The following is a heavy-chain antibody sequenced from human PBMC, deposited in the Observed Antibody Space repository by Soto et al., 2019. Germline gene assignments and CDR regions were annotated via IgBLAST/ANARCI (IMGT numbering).Heavy chain of an antibody. CDR3: ARETVGEVVAATSWFDP. V-gene: IGHV1-46*03. CDR1: GYTFTSYY. J-gene: IGHJ5*02. D-gene: IGHD2-15*01. Sequence: ASVKVSCKASGYTFTSYYMHWVRQAPGQGLEWMGIINPSGGSTSYAQKFQGRVTMTMDTSTSTVYMELSSLRSEDTAVYYCARETVGEVVAATSWFDPWGQGTLVTVSS. CDR2: INPSGGST.